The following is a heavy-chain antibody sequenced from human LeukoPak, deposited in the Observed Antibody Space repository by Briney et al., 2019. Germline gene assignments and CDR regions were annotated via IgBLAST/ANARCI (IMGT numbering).Heavy chain of an antibody. CDR1: GGSIGSYY. V-gene: IGHV4-59*01. J-gene: IGHJ5*02. CDR3: ARGRSGGDWFDP. CDR2: IHDSGST. Sequence: SPSEPLSLTCAVSGGSIGSYYWSWIRQPPGKGLEWIGYIHDSGSTKYNPSLKSRVTMSVDTSRNHLSLKLTSVTAADRAVYYGARGRSGGDWFDPWGQGTLVTVSS. D-gene: IGHD3-10*01.